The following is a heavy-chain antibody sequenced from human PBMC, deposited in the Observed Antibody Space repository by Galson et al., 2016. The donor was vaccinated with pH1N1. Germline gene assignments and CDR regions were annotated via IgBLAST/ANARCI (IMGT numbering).Heavy chain of an antibody. Sequence: SLRLSCAASGFTFSGSAMHWVRQASGEGLEWVGRVRSKADSYATAYAASVEGRFTISRDDSKYTAYLQMNSLKTEDTAVYYCTRPNSGSYEEFWFDPWGQGTLVTVSS. D-gene: IGHD1-26*01. CDR2: VRSKADSYAT. V-gene: IGHV3-73*01. CDR1: GFTFSGSA. J-gene: IGHJ5*02. CDR3: TRPNSGSYEEFWFDP.